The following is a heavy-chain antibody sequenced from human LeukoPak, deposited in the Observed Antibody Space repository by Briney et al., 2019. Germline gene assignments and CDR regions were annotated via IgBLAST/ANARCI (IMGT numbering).Heavy chain of an antibody. V-gene: IGHV3-23*01. CDR1: GITFSSYA. Sequence: GASLRLSCAASGITFSSYAMSWVRQAPGKGLEWVSAISGSGRSTYYTDSVKGRFTISRDISKNTVYLQMNSLRAEDTAVYYCAPGASGSYYFGMDVWGQGTTVTVSS. D-gene: IGHD1-26*01. J-gene: IGHJ6*02. CDR3: APGASGSYYFGMDV. CDR2: ISGSGRST.